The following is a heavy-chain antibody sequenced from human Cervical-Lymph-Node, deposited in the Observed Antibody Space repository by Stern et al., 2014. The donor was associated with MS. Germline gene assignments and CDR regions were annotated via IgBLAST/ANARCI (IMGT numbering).Heavy chain of an antibody. CDR1: GFTFTRHA. V-gene: IGHV3-48*02. CDR3: ARDSSSSPIDY. Sequence: EVQLVESGGGLVQPGASLRLSCAASGFTFTRHAMNWVRQAPGKGLEWLSYIRSSSSTIYYADSVKGRFTISRDNAMDSLFLQMNSLRDEDTAVYYCARDSSSSPIDYWGQGILVSVSS. D-gene: IGHD6-6*01. J-gene: IGHJ4*02. CDR2: IRSSSSTI.